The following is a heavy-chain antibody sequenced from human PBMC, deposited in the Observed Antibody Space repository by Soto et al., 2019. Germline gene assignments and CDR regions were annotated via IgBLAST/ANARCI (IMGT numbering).Heavy chain of an antibody. Sequence: PGGSLRLSCAASGFAFDDYAMHWFRQAPGKGREWVSGISWNSGSIGYADSVKGRFTISRDNAKNSLYLQMNSLRAEDTALYYCAKDTRLLNTVTTVGWFDPWGQGTLVTVSS. D-gene: IGHD4-4*01. V-gene: IGHV3-9*01. CDR3: AKDTRLLNTVTTVGWFDP. CDR2: ISWNSGSI. J-gene: IGHJ5*02. CDR1: GFAFDDYA.